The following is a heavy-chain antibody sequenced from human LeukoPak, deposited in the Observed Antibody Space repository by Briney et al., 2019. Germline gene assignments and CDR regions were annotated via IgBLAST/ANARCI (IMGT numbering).Heavy chain of an antibody. D-gene: IGHD4-17*01. CDR3: ARRGYGDYAPFDY. Sequence: EPGGSLRLSCAVSGFTVSSNYMSWVRQAPGKGLEWVSLIYSGGTTYYADSVKGRFTISRDNSKNTLYLQMNSLRAEDTAVYYCARRGYGDYAPFDYWSQGTLVTVSS. J-gene: IGHJ4*02. V-gene: IGHV3-66*04. CDR1: GFTVSSNY. CDR2: IYSGGTT.